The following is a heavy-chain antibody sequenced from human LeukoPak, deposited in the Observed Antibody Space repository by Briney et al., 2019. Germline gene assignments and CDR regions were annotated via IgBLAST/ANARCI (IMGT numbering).Heavy chain of an antibody. Sequence: GGSLRLSCAASGFTFSSYSMNWVRQAPGKGLEWISYVGISSGNTKYADSVKGRFTISGDKAKNSLYLQMNSLRVEDTAVYYCARDTKYAFDNWGQGTLVTVSS. D-gene: IGHD2-2*01. CDR3: ARDTKYAFDN. CDR2: VGISSGNT. V-gene: IGHV3-48*01. J-gene: IGHJ4*02. CDR1: GFTFSSYS.